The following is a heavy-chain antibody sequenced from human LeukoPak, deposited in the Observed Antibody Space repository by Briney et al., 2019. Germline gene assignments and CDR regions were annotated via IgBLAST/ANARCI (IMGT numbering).Heavy chain of an antibody. CDR3: ARDLRDYVWGSYRAPFDY. V-gene: IGHV3-21*01. J-gene: IGHJ4*02. Sequence: PGGSLRLSCAASGFTFSSYEMNWVRQAPGKGLEWVSSISSSSSYIYYTDSMKGRFTISRDNAKNSLYLQMNSLRAEDTAVYYCARDLRDYVWGSYRAPFDYWGQGTLVTVSS. D-gene: IGHD3-16*02. CDR1: GFTFSSYE. CDR2: ISSSSSYI.